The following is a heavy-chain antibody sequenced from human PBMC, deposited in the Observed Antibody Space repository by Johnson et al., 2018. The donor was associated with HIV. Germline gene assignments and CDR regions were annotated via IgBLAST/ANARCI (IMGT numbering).Heavy chain of an antibody. CDR1: GFTFSSYA. Sequence: VQLVESGGGVVQPGRSLRLSCAASGFTFSSYAMSWVRQAPGKGLEWVSAISGSGGSTYYADSVKGRFTISRDNSKNTPYLQMNSLAAEETAVYYCARAPEVRGIDAFDIWGQGTMVTVS. CDR2: ISGSGGST. D-gene: IGHD3-10*01. CDR3: ARAPEVRGIDAFDI. J-gene: IGHJ3*02. V-gene: IGHV3-23*04.